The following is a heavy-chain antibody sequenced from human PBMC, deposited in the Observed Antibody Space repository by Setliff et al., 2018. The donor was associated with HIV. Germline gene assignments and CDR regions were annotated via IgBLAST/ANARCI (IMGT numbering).Heavy chain of an antibody. CDR1: GGSFSDYY. D-gene: IGHD6-6*01. CDR3: ARGGRSLAAQTWFDP. V-gene: IGHV4-34*01. CDR2: INHSGST. J-gene: IGHJ5*02. Sequence: KPSETLSLTCAVYGGSFSDYYWSWIRQPPGKGLEWIGEINHSGSTNYNPSLKSRVTISVDTSKNQFSLKLSSVTAADTAVYYCARGGRSLAAQTWFDPWGQGTLVTVS.